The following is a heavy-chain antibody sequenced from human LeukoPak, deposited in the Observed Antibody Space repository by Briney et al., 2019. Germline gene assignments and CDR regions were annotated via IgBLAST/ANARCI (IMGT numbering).Heavy chain of an antibody. CDR1: GYTLTDYY. CDR3: ARDRDYGSGIFDY. CDR2: INPNSGDT. J-gene: IGHJ4*02. D-gene: IGHD3-10*01. V-gene: IGHV1-2*02. Sequence: ASVKVSCKASGYTLTDYYMHWVRQAPGQGLEWMGWINPNSGDTNYAQNFQGRVTMTRDTSISTAYMELSRLTSDDTAVYSCARDRDYGSGIFDYWGQGTLVTVSS.